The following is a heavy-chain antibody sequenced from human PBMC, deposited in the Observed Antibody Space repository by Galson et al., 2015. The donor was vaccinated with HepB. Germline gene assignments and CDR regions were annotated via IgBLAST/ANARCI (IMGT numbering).Heavy chain of an antibody. J-gene: IGHJ5*02. Sequence: SLRLSCAASGFIFGSYWMHWVRQTPGKGLVWVSRINGDETGPNYADSVKGRFTISRDNAKKTLYLQMNSLRVEDTAVYYCVREGYYDSALDLWGQGTLVTVSS. CDR1: GFIFGSYW. D-gene: IGHD3-22*01. V-gene: IGHV3-74*01. CDR2: INGDETGP. CDR3: VREGYYDSALDL.